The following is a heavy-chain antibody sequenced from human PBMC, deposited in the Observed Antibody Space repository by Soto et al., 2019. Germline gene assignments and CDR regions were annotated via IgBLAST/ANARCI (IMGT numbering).Heavy chain of an antibody. CDR3: ARDALEFTYCGGDCYSDDY. J-gene: IGHJ4*02. D-gene: IGHD2-21*02. CDR2: ISSSSSTI. Sequence: EVQLVESGGGLVQPGGSLRLSCAASGFTFSSYSMNWVRQAPGKGLEWVSYISSSSSTIYYADSVKGRFTISRDNAKNSLYLQMNSLRAEDTAVYYCARDALEFTYCGGDCYSDDYWGQGTLVTVSS. CDR1: GFTFSSYS. V-gene: IGHV3-48*01.